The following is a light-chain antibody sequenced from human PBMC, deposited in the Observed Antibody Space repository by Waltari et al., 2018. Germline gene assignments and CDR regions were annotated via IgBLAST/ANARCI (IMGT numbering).Light chain of an antibody. V-gene: IGKV1-9*01. Sequence: DIQLTQSPSSLSASVGDRVTITCRASQGINTYLAWYQQKLGKAPKLLIYVASTLQSGVPSRFRGSGFGTEFTLTISSLQPEDFATYYCQQVKTYPYTFGQGTKLEIK. CDR1: QGINTY. J-gene: IGKJ2*01. CDR2: VAS. CDR3: QQVKTYPYT.